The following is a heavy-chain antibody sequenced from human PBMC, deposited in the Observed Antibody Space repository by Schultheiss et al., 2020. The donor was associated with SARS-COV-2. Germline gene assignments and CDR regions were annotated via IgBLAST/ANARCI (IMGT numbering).Heavy chain of an antibody. CDR2: IKQDGSEK. V-gene: IGHV3-7*01. Sequence: GESLKISCAASGFTFSSYWMSWVRQAPGKGLEWVANIKQDGSEKYYVDSVKGRFTISRDNAKNSLYLQMNSLRAEDTAVYYCAREGDFWSGPFWTKGMDVWGQGTTVTVSS. CDR3: AREGDFWSGPFWTKGMDV. CDR1: GFTFSSYW. D-gene: IGHD3-3*01. J-gene: IGHJ6*02.